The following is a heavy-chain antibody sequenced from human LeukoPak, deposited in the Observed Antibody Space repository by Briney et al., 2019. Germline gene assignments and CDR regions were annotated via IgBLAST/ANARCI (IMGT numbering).Heavy chain of an antibody. Sequence: SETLSLTCTVSGYSISSGYYWGWIRQPPGKGLEWIGSIFHSGSTYYNPSLKSRVTISVDTSKNQFSLRLTSVTAADTALYYCARTYYSSRSPDYWGQGALVIVSS. D-gene: IGHD6-13*01. V-gene: IGHV4-38-2*02. CDR3: ARTYYSSRSPDY. CDR2: IFHSGST. CDR1: GYSISSGYY. J-gene: IGHJ4*02.